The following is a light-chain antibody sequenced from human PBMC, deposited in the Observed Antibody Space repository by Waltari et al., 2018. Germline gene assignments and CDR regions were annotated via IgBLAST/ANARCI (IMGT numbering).Light chain of an antibody. V-gene: IGKV3D-20*02. CDR1: QTVTSSD. CDR2: DAS. Sequence: EIVLTQSPGTVSLSPGERATVACRSSQTVTSSDLAWYQQQPGQAPRLLIYDASRRATGIPDRFSGSGSGTDFTLTISRLEPEDSATYYCQQSSNLPYTFGQGTKLEIK. CDR3: QQSSNLPYT. J-gene: IGKJ2*01.